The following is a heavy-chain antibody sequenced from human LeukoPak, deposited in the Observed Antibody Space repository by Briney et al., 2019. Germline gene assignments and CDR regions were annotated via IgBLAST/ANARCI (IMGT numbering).Heavy chain of an antibody. CDR2: IYSGGNT. V-gene: IGHV3-66*01. CDR3: ARKTDSGGQGDY. J-gene: IGHJ4*02. D-gene: IGHD3-22*01. CDR1: GFTFSSYS. Sequence: GGSLRLSCAASGFTFSSYSMNWVRQAPGKGLECVSVIYSGGNTYYADSVKGRFTISRDNSKNTLYLQMNSLRAEDTAVYYCARKTDSGGQGDYWGPGTLVTVSS.